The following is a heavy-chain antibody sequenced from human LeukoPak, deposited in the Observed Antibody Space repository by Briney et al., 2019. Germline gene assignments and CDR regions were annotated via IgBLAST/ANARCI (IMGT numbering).Heavy chain of an antibody. J-gene: IGHJ5*02. D-gene: IGHD3-3*01. CDR1: GFTFDDFA. Sequence: GGSLRLSCAASGFTFDDFAMQWVRQAPGKGLEWASGISWNSGSIAYADSVKGRFTISRDNAKNSLYLQMNSLRAEDTAVYYCASATIFGVVFFDPWGQGTLVTVSS. CDR3: ASATIFGVVFFDP. CDR2: ISWNSGSI. V-gene: IGHV3-9*01.